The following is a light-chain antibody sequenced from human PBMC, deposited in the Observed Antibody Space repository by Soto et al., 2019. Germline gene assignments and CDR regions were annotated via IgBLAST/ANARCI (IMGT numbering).Light chain of an antibody. Sequence: ALTQFPGTLSSSPGERATLSCRASQSVSSSYLAWYQQKPGQAPRLLIYGASNRATGIPDRFSGSGSGTDFTLTTSRLKPEDFAVYYCQQYGSSSWTFGQGTKVDIK. CDR1: QSVSSSY. CDR2: GAS. CDR3: QQYGSSSWT. J-gene: IGKJ1*01. V-gene: IGKV3-20*01.